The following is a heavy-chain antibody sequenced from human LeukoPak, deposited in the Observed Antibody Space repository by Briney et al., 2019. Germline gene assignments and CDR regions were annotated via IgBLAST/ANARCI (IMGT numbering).Heavy chain of an antibody. CDR2: FDPEDGET. D-gene: IGHD6-13*01. CDR1: GYTLTELS. V-gene: IGHV1-24*01. CDR3: STLHSRQPRGGDY. Sequence: ASVKVSCKVSGYTLTELSMHWVRQAPGKGLEWMGGFDPEDGETIYAQKFQGRVTMTEDTSTDTAYMELSSLRSENTAVYYCSTLHSRQPRGGDYWGQGTLVTVSS. J-gene: IGHJ4*02.